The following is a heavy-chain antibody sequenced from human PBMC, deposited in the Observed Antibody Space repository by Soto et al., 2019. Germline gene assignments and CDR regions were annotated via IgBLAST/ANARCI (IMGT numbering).Heavy chain of an antibody. Sequence: GESLKISCKGSGYSFTSYWIGWVRQMPGKGLEWMGIIYPGDSDTRYSPSFQGQVTISADNSKNTLSLQMTSLRAEDTAVYYCAKVAGWELLPHFDFWGQGTLVTVSS. J-gene: IGHJ4*02. CDR2: IYPGDSDT. CDR1: GYSFTSYW. V-gene: IGHV5-51*01. D-gene: IGHD1-26*01. CDR3: AKVAGWELLPHFDF.